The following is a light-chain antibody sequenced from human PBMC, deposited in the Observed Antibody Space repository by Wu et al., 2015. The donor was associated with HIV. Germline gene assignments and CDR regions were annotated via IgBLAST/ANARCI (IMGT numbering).Light chain of an antibody. Sequence: EIVLTQSPGTLSLSPGERATLSCRASQSVSSSYLAWYQQKPGQAPRFLIYGASSRATGIPDRFSGSGSGTDFTLTISRLEPEDFAVYYCQQYGSSITFGQGTRLEIK. CDR3: QQYGSSIT. CDR2: GAS. CDR1: QSVSSSY. V-gene: IGKV3-20*01. J-gene: IGKJ5*01.